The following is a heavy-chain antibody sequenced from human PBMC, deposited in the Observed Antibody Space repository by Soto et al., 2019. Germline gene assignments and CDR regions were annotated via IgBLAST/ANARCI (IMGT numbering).Heavy chain of an antibody. D-gene: IGHD4-17*01. CDR2: IGTAGDT. Sequence: EVQLVESGGGLVQPGGSLRLSCAASGFTFSSYDMHWVRQATGKGLEWVSAIGTAGDTYYPGSVKGRFTISRETAKNSLYLQMNSLRAGDTAVYYCARGAYGDYPYYYYGMDVWGQGTTVTVSS. CDR1: GFTFSSYD. V-gene: IGHV3-13*04. CDR3: ARGAYGDYPYYYYGMDV. J-gene: IGHJ6*02.